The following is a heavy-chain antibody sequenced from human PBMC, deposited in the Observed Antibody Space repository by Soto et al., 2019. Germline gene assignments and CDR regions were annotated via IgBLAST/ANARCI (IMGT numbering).Heavy chain of an antibody. Sequence: PSETLSLTCTVSGDSISGYSWSWIRQPPGKGLEWIGCIHNSGNTNYNVSLKSRVTVSADTSKNQFFLKLTSVIAADTAVYYCARHHRFCSGGTCYALDFWGQGTLVTVSS. D-gene: IGHD2-15*01. CDR3: ARHHRFCSGGTCYALDF. CDR2: IHNSGNT. V-gene: IGHV4-59*08. CDR1: GDSISGYS. J-gene: IGHJ4*02.